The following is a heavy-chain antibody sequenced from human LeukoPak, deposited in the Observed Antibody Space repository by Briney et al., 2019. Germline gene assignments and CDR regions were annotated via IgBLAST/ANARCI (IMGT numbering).Heavy chain of an antibody. CDR2: IYTSGST. CDR1: GGSISSYY. V-gene: IGHV4-4*07. CDR3: ARDNMVRVWATWYFDL. J-gene: IGHJ2*01. Sequence: PSETLSLTCTVSGGSISSYYWSWIRQPAGKGLEWIGRIYTSGSTNYNPSLKSRVTMSVDTSKNQFSLKLSSVTAADTAVYYCARDNMVRVWATWYFDLWGRGTLVTVSS. D-gene: IGHD3-10*01.